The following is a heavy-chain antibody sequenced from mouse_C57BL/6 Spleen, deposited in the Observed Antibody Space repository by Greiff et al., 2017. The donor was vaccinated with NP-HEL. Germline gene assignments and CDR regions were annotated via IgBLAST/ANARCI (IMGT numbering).Heavy chain of an antibody. CDR2: ISSGSSTI. V-gene: IGHV5-17*01. Sequence: EVMLVESGGGLVKPGGSLKLSCAASGFTFSDYGMHWVRQAPEKGLEWVAYISSGSSTIYYADTVKGRFTISRDNAKNTLFLQMTSLRSEDTAMYYCANYYGSSSLAMDYWGQGTSVTVSS. J-gene: IGHJ4*01. D-gene: IGHD1-1*01. CDR1: GFTFSDYG. CDR3: ANYYGSSSLAMDY.